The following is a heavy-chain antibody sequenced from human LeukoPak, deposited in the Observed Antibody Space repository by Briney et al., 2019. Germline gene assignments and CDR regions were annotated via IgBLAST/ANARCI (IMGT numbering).Heavy chain of an antibody. J-gene: IGHJ6*02. CDR1: GFTFSSYG. Sequence: PGGSLRLSCAASGFTFSSYGMSWVRQAPGKGLEWVSAISGSGGSTYYADSVKGRFTISRDNSMNTLSLQMNNLRAEDTAVYYCAKEFYFATAVWGQGTTVTVSS. CDR2: ISGSGGST. CDR3: AKEFYFATAV. D-gene: IGHD2-15*01. V-gene: IGHV3-23*01.